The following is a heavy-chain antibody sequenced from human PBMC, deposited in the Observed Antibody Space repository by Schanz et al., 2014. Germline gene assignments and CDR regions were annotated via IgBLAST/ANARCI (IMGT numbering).Heavy chain of an antibody. V-gene: IGHV3-9*01. CDR2: MSWNAGSL. CDR3: ARDAVTSVLTPGFYY. Sequence: EVQLVESGGGLVQPGRSLRLSCVASGFRFDDYAMHWVRQAPGKGLEWVSGMSWNAGSLGYGDSVKGRFTISRDNAKKSLYLRMNSLRAEDTDVYYCARDAVTSVLTPGFYYWGQGTLVTVSS. D-gene: IGHD4-17*01. J-gene: IGHJ4*02. CDR1: GFRFDDYA.